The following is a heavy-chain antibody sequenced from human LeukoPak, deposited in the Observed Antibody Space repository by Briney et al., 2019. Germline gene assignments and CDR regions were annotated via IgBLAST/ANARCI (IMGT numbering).Heavy chain of an antibody. J-gene: IGHJ4*02. CDR3: ARGGGSYRLFDF. D-gene: IGHD1-26*01. V-gene: IGHV4-39*07. CDR1: GGSISSSRYY. CDR2: IYYRGGT. Sequence: SETLSLTCSVSGGSISSSRYYWGWIRQPPGKGLEWIGSIYYRGGTYYNPSLKSRVTISVDTSKNYFSLNLSSVTAADTAVYFCARGGGSYRLFDFWAQGTLVTVSS.